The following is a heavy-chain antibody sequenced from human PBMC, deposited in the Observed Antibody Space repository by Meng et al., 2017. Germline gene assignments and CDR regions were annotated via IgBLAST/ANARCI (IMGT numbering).Heavy chain of an antibody. V-gene: IGHV4-34*01. J-gene: IGHJ4*02. CDR1: GGSFNGYY. CDR3: ARGFYSSGWNTFDY. CDR2: INHSGST. D-gene: IGHD6-19*01. Sequence: VQLQQWGAGLLRPSETLSLTCGVYGGSFNGYYWTWIRQPPGKGLEWVGDINHSGSTNYYPSLKSRVTISLDTSKNQFSLKLRSVTAADTAVHFCARGFYSSGWNTFDYWGQGTLVTVSS.